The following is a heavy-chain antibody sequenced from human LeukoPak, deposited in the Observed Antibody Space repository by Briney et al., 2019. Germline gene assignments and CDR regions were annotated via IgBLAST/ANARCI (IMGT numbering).Heavy chain of an antibody. D-gene: IGHD2-15*01. Sequence: GASVKVSCKASGYTFTSYYMHWVRQAPGQGLEWMGIINPSGGSTSYAQKFQGRVTMTRDTSTSTVYMELSSLRSEDTAVYYCARDGAPGYCSGGSCYFSGHSAFDIWGQGTMVTVSS. J-gene: IGHJ3*02. CDR2: INPSGGST. CDR3: ARDGAPGYCSGGSCYFSGHSAFDI. V-gene: IGHV1-46*01. CDR1: GYTFTSYY.